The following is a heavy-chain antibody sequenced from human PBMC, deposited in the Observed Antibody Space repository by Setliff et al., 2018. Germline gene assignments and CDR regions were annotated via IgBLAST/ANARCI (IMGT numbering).Heavy chain of an antibody. CDR3: AREGKEGFGELPDYYYYYMDV. D-gene: IGHD3-10*01. CDR2: ITSGGNTI. V-gene: IGHV3-11*04. Sequence: SLRLSCAASGFTFSDYYMSWIRQAPGKGLEYISYITSGGNTIYADSVKGRFTISRDNAKNSLYLQMNSLRAEDTAVYYCAREGKEGFGELPDYYYYYMDVWGKGTTVTVSS. J-gene: IGHJ6*03. CDR1: GFTFSDYY.